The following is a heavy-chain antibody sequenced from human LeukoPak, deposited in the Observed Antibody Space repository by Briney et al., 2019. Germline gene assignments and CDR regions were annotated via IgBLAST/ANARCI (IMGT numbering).Heavy chain of an antibody. D-gene: IGHD2-2*01. CDR3: AKASSETNFDC. J-gene: IGHJ4*02. CDR1: GFTVSSNF. Sequence: GGSLRLSCAASGFTVSSNFMSWVRQAPGQGLEWVSVIYRGGDTYYADSVKGRFTISRDDSKNTLYLQMNSLRVEDTAVYYCAKASSETNFDCWGQGTLVTVSS. V-gene: IGHV3-66*01. CDR2: IYRGGDT.